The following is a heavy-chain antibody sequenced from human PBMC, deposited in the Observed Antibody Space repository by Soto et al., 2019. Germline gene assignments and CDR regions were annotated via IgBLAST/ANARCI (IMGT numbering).Heavy chain of an antibody. V-gene: IGHV1-69*13. J-gene: IGHJ6*02. D-gene: IGHD4-4*01. CDR1: GGTFISYV. Sequence: ASVKVSCKASGGTFISYVYNWVGQAPGQGLEWMGGIIPMFNITNFAQKFQGRITITADESTTTAYMEPSSLRSEDTAVYYCARWPTVSRPTYGMDVWGQGTTVTVSS. CDR2: IIPMFNIT. CDR3: ARWPTVSRPTYGMDV.